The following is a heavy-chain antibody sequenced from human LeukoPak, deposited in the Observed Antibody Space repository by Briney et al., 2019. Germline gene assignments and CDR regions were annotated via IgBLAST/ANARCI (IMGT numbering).Heavy chain of an antibody. Sequence: SGGSLRLSCAASGFIFSSYAMYWVRQAPGKGLEWAAVISYDGSNKYYADSVKGRFTISRDNSKNTLYLQMNSLRPEDTAVYYCARDWGRRYSSGWYGDFDYWGQGTLVTVSS. J-gene: IGHJ4*02. V-gene: IGHV3-30-3*01. CDR3: ARDWGRRYSSGWYGDFDY. CDR1: GFIFSSYA. D-gene: IGHD6-19*01. CDR2: ISYDGSNK.